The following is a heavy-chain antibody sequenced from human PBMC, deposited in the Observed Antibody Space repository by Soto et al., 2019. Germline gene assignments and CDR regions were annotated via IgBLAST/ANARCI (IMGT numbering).Heavy chain of an antibody. D-gene: IGHD3-16*01. CDR1: GFTFNTYW. V-gene: IGHV3-7*01. J-gene: IGHJ3*01. CDR2: IKEDGGEK. CDR3: TRTKGAVAFDL. Sequence: EVQLVESGGGLVQPGGSLRLSCAASGFTFNTYWMSWVRQDPGKGLEWVANIKEDGGEKYYVDSVKGRFTISRDSAENSLYLQMNSLSAEDTAVYYCTRTKGAVAFDLWGQGTMVIVSS.